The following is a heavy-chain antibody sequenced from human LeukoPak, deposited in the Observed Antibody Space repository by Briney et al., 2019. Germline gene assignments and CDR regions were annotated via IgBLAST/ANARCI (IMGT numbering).Heavy chain of an antibody. CDR3: AKGGRWLLGSLYFDY. J-gene: IGHJ4*02. D-gene: IGHD5-12*01. CDR1: GFTFSSYA. Sequence: GGSLRLSCAASGFTFSSYAMSWVRQAPGKGLEWVSAISGSGGSTYYADSVKGRFTISRDNSKNTLYLQMNSLRADDTAVYYCAKGGRWLLGSLYFDYWGQGALVTVSS. V-gene: IGHV3-23*01. CDR2: ISGSGGST.